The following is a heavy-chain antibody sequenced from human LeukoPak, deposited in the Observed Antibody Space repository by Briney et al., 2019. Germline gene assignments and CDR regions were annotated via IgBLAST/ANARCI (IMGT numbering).Heavy chain of an antibody. CDR1: GFTFSSYE. CDR2: ISSSGSTI. J-gene: IGHJ6*04. Sequence: GGSLRISCAASGFTFSSYEMNWVRQAPGKGLEWVSYISSSGSTIYYADSVKGRFTISRDNAKNSLYLQMNSLRAEDTAVYYCAELGITMIGGVWGKGTTVTISS. CDR3: AELGITMIGGV. V-gene: IGHV3-48*03. D-gene: IGHD3-10*02.